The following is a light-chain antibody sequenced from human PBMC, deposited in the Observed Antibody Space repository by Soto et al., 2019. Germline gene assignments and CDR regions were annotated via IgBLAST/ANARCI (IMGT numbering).Light chain of an antibody. CDR3: AVWDDSLSGWV. Sequence: QPVLTQPPSASGTPGQRVTISCSGSFSHIGRNTVNWYQQLPGAAPKLLIDSNTRRPSGVPDRFSGSKSGTSASLAISDLQSEDEADYYCAVWDDSLSGWVFGGGTKLTVL. V-gene: IGLV1-44*01. J-gene: IGLJ3*02. CDR1: FSHIGRNT. CDR2: SNT.